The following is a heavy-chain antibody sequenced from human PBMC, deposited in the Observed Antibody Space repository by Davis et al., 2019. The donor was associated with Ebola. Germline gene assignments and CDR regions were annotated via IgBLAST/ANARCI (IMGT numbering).Heavy chain of an antibody. V-gene: IGHV4-59*01. CDR3: ARSHSDWLLPFDY. J-gene: IGHJ4*02. Sequence: MPSETQSLTCTVSGGSISSYYWSWIRPPPGKGLEWIGYTYYSGSTNYNPPLKSRVTISVDTSENQFSLKLSSVTAADTAVYYCARSHSDWLLPFDYWGQGTLATVSS. CDR1: GGSISSYY. CDR2: TYYSGST. D-gene: IGHD3-9*01.